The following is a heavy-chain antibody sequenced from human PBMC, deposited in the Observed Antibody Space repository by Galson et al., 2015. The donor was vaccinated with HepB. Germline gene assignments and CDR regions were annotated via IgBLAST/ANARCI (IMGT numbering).Heavy chain of an antibody. J-gene: IGHJ4*02. V-gene: IGHV3-33*01. Sequence: SLRLSCAASGFSFNRYGMHWVRQAPGKGLEWVAAIWYDGRNKYDADSVKGRFTISRDNSDNTLYLQMNSLRAEDMAVYYCARDRERDGYNAGFDYWGQGTLVTVSS. D-gene: IGHD5-24*01. CDR2: IWYDGRNK. CDR3: ARDRERDGYNAGFDY. CDR1: GFSFNRYG.